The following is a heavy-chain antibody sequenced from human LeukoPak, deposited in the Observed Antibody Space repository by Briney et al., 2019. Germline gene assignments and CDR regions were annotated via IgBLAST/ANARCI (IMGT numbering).Heavy chain of an antibody. J-gene: IGHJ5*02. V-gene: IGHV1-58*01. Sequence: ESSVKVSCKASGLTLTRSAVQWVRPARCQRVEWMGWIVVGRWNTNYAQKFQERVTITRDMSTSTAYMELSRLRSEDTAVYYCAADRRGVATIADHGYGDYVGFDPWGQGTLVTVSS. CDR2: IVVGRWNT. CDR3: AADRRGVATIADHGYGDYVGFDP. CDR1: GLTLTRSA. D-gene: IGHD4-17*01.